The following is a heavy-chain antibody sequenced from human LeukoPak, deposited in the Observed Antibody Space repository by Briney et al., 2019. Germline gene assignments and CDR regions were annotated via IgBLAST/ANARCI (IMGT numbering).Heavy chain of an antibody. Sequence: PGGSLRLSCAASGFTFSTYWMSWVRQAPGKGLEWVANIKQDGSEKYYVDSVKGRFTISRDNAKNSLYLQMNSLRAEDTAVYYSARVPMEGQYQLLYYYYYYMDVWGKGTTVIVSS. J-gene: IGHJ6*03. CDR2: IKQDGSEK. D-gene: IGHD2-2*01. CDR3: ARVPMEGQYQLLYYYYYYMDV. CDR1: GFTFSTYW. V-gene: IGHV3-7*01.